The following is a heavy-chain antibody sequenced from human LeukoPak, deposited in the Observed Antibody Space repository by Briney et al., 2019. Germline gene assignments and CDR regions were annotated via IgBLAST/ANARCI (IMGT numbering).Heavy chain of an antibody. CDR2: ISAYNGNT. D-gene: IGHD6-13*01. CDR3: ARDRGIAAAFDY. Sequence: ASVKVSCKVSGYTFTSYGISCVRHAPGQGLEWMGWISAYNGNTNYAQKLQGRVTMTTDTSTSTAYMELRSLRSDDTAVYYCARDRGIAAAFDYWGQGTLVTVSS. CDR1: GYTFTSYG. V-gene: IGHV1-18*01. J-gene: IGHJ4*02.